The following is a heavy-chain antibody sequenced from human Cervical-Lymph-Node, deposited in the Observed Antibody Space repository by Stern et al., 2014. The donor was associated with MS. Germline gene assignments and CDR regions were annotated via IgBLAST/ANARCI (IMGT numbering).Heavy chain of an antibody. V-gene: IGHV4-59*08. J-gene: IGHJ4*02. D-gene: IGHD6-6*01. CDR3: ARGYTTSSGRPDY. CDR1: GGSTSSYY. CDR2: ISSSGGT. Sequence: VQLVESGPGLVKPSETLSLTCTVSGGSTSSYYWSWIRQPPGKGLEWIGYISSSGGTKYNPSLKSRVAISVDTSKNQFSLNLCYVTAADTAVYYCARGYTTSSGRPDYWGQGTLVTVSS.